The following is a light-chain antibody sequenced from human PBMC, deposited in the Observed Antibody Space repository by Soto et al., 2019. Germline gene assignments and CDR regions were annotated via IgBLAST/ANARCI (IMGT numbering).Light chain of an antibody. CDR3: LQDFTYPRT. V-gene: IGKV1-6*01. J-gene: IGKJ3*01. CDR2: GAS. Sequence: AIQMTQSPSSLSASVGDRVTMTCRASQGIKNDLGWYQQRPGKAPRLLIYGASTLYSGVPSRFSATGSGIDFTLTINSLQPEDFATYYCLQDFTYPRTFGPGTRGHL. CDR1: QGIKND.